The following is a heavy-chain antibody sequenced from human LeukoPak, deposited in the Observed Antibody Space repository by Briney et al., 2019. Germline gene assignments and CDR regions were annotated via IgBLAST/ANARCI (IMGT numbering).Heavy chain of an antibody. D-gene: IGHD2-15*01. CDR3: ARSFHCSGGSCYSPYHYYYGMDV. V-gene: IGHV1-2*04. J-gene: IGHJ6*02. CDR1: GYTFTGYY. CDR2: INPNSGGT. Sequence: ASVKVSCKASGYTFTGYYMHWVRQAPGQGLEWMGWINPNSGGTNYAQKFQGWVTMTRDTSISTAYMELSRLRSDDTAVYYCARSFHCSGGSCYSPYHYYYGMDVWGQGTTVTVSS.